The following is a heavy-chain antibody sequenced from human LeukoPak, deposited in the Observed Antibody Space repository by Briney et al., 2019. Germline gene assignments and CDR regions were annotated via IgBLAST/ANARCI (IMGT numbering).Heavy chain of an antibody. J-gene: IGHJ4*02. CDR2: VNWHGTT. CDR3: AKDLTYESSGSVIDN. D-gene: IGHD3-22*01. CDR1: GFIFEDYT. Sequence: GGSLRLSCAASGFIFEDYTMHWVRQVPGKTLEWVSLVNWHGTTYYADSLKGRFTISSDNSKNSLYLEMDSLRTEDTAFYYCAKDLTYESSGSVIDNWGLGTLVTVSS. V-gene: IGHV3-43*01.